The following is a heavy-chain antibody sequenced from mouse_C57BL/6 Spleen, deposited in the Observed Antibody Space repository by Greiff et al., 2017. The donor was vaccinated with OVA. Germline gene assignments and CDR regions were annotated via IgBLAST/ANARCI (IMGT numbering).Heavy chain of an antibody. V-gene: IGHV5-9*04. CDR2: ISGGGGNT. Sequence: EVQVVESGGGLVKPGGSLKLSCAASGFTFSSYTMSWVRQTPEKRLEWVATISGGGGNTYYPDSVKGRFTISRDNAKNTLYLQMSSLRSEDTAMYYCARHEANGDHYDMDDWGKGTTVTVSS. CDR3: ARHEANGDHYDMDD. J-gene: IGHJ4*01. CDR1: GFTFSSYT. D-gene: IGHD4-1*01.